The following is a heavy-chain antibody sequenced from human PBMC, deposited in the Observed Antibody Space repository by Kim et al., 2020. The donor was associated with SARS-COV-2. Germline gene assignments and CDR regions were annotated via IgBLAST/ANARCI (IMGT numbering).Heavy chain of an antibody. CDR1: GFTFSDYY. D-gene: IGHD6-13*01. V-gene: IGHV3-11*06. CDR3: ARYGASSSSWYGDKYFQH. J-gene: IGHJ1*01. Sequence: GGSLRLSCAASGFTFSDYYMSWIRQAPGKGLEWVSYISSSSYTNYADSVKGRFTISRDNAKNSLYLQMNSLRAEDTAVYYCARYGASSSSWYGDKYFQHWGQGTLVTVSS. CDR2: ISSSSYT.